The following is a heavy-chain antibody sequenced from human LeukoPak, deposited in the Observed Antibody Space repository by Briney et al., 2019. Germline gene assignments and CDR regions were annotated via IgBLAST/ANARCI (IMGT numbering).Heavy chain of an antibody. Sequence: GGSLRLSCAASGFTFSSYSMNWVRQAPGKGLEWVSSISSSSSYIYYADSVKGRFTISRDNAKNSLYLQMNSLRAEDTAVYYCARDGYYYGSESYLAPLYWGQGTLVTVSS. J-gene: IGHJ4*02. V-gene: IGHV3-21*01. CDR1: GFTFSSYS. CDR2: ISSSSSYI. D-gene: IGHD3-10*01. CDR3: ARDGYYYGSESYLAPLY.